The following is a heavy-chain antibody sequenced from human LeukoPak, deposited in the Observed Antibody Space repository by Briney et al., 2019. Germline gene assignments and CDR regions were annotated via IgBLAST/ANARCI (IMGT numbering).Heavy chain of an antibody. CDR3: ARDRDFPRDQFDY. V-gene: IGHV3-23*01. D-gene: IGHD2-21*02. J-gene: IGHJ4*02. CDR1: GFTFGSYA. CDR2: ISGDGGSP. Sequence: GGFLRLSCAASGFTFGSYAMSWVRQAPGKGLEWVSAISGDGGSPWYADSVRGRSTISRDDSKNTVYLQMESLRAEDTAVYICARDRDFPRDQFDYWGQGTLVTVSS.